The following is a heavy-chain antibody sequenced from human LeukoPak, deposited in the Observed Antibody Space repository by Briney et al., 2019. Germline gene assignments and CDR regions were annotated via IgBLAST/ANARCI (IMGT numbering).Heavy chain of an antibody. CDR1: GLTFSSYW. J-gene: IGHJ4*02. D-gene: IGHD4/OR15-4a*01. CDR3: VTGRYGGITYYFDC. Sequence: PGGSLRLSCAASGLTFSSYWMSWVRQPPGKGLEWVANIKRDGSEKYYVDSVKGRFTISRDNAKNSLYLQMNSLRADDTSVYYCVTGRYGGITYYFDCWGQGTLVTVSS. V-gene: IGHV3-7*01. CDR2: IKRDGSEK.